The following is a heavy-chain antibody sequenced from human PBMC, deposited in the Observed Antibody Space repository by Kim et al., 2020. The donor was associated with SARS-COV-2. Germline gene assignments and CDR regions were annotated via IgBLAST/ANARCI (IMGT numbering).Heavy chain of an antibody. D-gene: IGHD2-2*01. CDR1: GFTFSSYA. Sequence: GGSLRLSCAASGFTFSSYAMHWVRQAPGKGLEWVAVISYDGSNKYYADSVKGRFTISRDNSKNTLYLQMNSLRAEDTAVYYCAREKVVVPPSAMLKYYYYYYGMDVWGQGTTVTVSS. V-gene: IGHV3-30*04. CDR3: AREKVVVPPSAMLKYYYYYYGMDV. CDR2: ISYDGSNK. J-gene: IGHJ6*02.